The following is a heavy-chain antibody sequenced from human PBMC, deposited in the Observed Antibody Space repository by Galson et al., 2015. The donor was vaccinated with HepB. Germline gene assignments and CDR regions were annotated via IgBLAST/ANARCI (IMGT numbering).Heavy chain of an antibody. Sequence: TLSLTCTVSGGSISNYYWSWIRQPPGKGLEWIGFIYYTGITNYNPSLKSRVTISVDTPKNQFSLKLNSVTAADTAVYYCAREEAEAGKIDYWGQGNLVTVSS. D-gene: IGHD6-19*01. J-gene: IGHJ4*02. CDR3: AREEAEAGKIDY. V-gene: IGHV4-59*01. CDR2: IYYTGIT. CDR1: GGSISNYY.